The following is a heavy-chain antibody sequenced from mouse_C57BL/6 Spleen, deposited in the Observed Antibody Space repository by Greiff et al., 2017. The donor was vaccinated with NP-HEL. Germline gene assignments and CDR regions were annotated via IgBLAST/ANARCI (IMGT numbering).Heavy chain of an antibody. D-gene: IGHD1-1*01. J-gene: IGHJ1*03. CDR1: GYAFSSYW. CDR2: IYPGDGDT. V-gene: IGHV1-80*01. CDR3: ARWGYYGSSYVLDV. Sequence: QVQLQQSGAELVKPGASVKISCKASGYAFSSYWMNWVKQRPGKGLEWIGQIYPGDGDTNYNGKFKGKATLTADKSSSTAYMQLSSLTSEDSAVYVCARWGYYGSSYVLDVWGTGTTVTVSS.